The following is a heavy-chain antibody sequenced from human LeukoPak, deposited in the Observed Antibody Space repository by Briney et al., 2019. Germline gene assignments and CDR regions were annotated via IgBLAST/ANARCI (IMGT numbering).Heavy chain of an antibody. CDR1: GGSFSGYY. D-gene: IGHD1-26*01. J-gene: IGHJ4*02. CDR2: INHSGST. CDR3: ARAKLLRIPLDY. Sequence: PSETLSLTCAVYGGSFSGYYWSWIRQPPGKGLEWIGEINHSGSTNYNPSLKSRVTISVDTSKNQSSLKLSSVTAADTAVYYCARAKLLRIPLDYWGQGTLVTVSS. V-gene: IGHV4-34*01.